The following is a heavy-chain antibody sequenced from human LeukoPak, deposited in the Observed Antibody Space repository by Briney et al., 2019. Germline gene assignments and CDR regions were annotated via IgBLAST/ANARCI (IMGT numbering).Heavy chain of an antibody. CDR1: GGSITSYY. V-gene: IGHV4-59*08. J-gene: IGHJ6*03. D-gene: IGHD3-10*01. Sequence: SETLSLTCTVSGGSITSYYWSWIRQSAGKGLEWIGSIYHSGSTYYNPSLKSRITTSVDTSNNQFSLKLSSVNVADTAVYYCARPQGDYGSGTLIYYMDVWGKGTTVTVSS. CDR3: ARPQGDYGSGTLIYYMDV. CDR2: IYHSGST.